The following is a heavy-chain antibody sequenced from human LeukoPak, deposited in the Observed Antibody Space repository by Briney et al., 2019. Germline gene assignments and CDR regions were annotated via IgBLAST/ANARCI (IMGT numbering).Heavy chain of an antibody. D-gene: IGHD6-6*01. CDR2: ISWNSGSI. J-gene: IGHJ5*02. V-gene: IGHV3-9*01. CDR3: AKALEYSSSYRGIWFDP. Sequence: GGSLRLSCAASGFTFDDYAMHWVRQAPGKGLEWVSGISWNSGSIGYADSVKGRFTISRDNAKNSLYLQMNSLRAEDTALYYCAKALEYSSSYRGIWFDPWGQGTLVTVSS. CDR1: GFTFDDYA.